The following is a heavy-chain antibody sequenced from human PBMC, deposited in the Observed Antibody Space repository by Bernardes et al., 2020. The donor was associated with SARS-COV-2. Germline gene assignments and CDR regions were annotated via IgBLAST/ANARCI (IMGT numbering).Heavy chain of an antibody. CDR2: TSWDGSEK. D-gene: IGHD2-21*01. V-gene: IGHV3-9*01. J-gene: IGHJ5*02. CDR3: VKGHLTVVVDQFDA. CDR1: GFSFGDHA. Sequence: GGSLRLSCAASGFSFGDHAMHWVRQAPGKGLEWVSGTSWDGSEKGYADSVKGRFTISRDNASKSLYLQMNSLRVEDTAFYYCVKGHLTVVVDQFDAWGQGTRVTVSS.